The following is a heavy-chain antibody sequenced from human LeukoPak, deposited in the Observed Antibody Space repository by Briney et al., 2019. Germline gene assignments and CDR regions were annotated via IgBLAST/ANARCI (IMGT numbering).Heavy chain of an antibody. Sequence: WASVKVSCKASGYTFSDYTINWVRQATGQGLEWMGYMNPNSGNRAYAQKVQGRVTITWNTSISTAYMELSSLRSEDTAVYYCAREGLDYWGQGTLVTVSS. CDR2: MNPNSGNR. CDR1: GYTFSDYT. V-gene: IGHV1-8*01. CDR3: AREGLDY. J-gene: IGHJ4*02.